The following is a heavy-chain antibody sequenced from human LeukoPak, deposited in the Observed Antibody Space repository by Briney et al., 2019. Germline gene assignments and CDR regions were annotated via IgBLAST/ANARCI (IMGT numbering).Heavy chain of an antibody. D-gene: IGHD3-10*01. Sequence: SETLSLTCTVSGGSISSYYWSWTRQPAGKGLEWIGRIYTSGSTNYNPSLKSRVTMSVDTSKNQFSLKLSSVTAADTAVYYCARGVLWFGELLYYNWFDPWGQGTLVTVSS. CDR1: GGSISSYY. CDR2: IYTSGST. V-gene: IGHV4-4*07. J-gene: IGHJ5*02. CDR3: ARGVLWFGELLYYNWFDP.